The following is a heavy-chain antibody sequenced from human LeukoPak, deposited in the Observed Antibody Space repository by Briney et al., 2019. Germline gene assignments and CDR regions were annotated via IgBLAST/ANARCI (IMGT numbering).Heavy chain of an antibody. J-gene: IGHJ6*02. D-gene: IGHD3-9*01. CDR1: GFTFSSYG. CDR3: AKEVLRYFDWLSRLGYYYGMDV. CDR2: ISYDGSNK. Sequence: QTGGSLRLSCAASGFTFSSYGMHWVRQAPGKGLEWLAVISYDGSNKYYADSVKGRFTISRDNSKNALYLQMNSLRAEDTAVYYCAKEVLRYFDWLSRLGYYYGMDVWGQGTTVTVSS. V-gene: IGHV3-30*18.